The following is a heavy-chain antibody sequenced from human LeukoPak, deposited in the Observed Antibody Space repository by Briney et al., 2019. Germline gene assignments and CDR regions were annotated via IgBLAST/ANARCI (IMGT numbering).Heavy chain of an antibody. J-gene: IGHJ5*02. D-gene: IGHD7-27*01. Sequence: GGSLRLSCAASGFTFSSYGMHWVRQAPGKGLEWVAFIRYDGDKKHYVDSVKGRFTISRDNSRSTLYLQMNSLRVEDTAVYFCASTVLGRAGWLDPWGEGTLVTVSS. CDR3: ASTVLGRAGWLDP. CDR2: IRYDGDKK. V-gene: IGHV3-30*02. CDR1: GFTFSSYG.